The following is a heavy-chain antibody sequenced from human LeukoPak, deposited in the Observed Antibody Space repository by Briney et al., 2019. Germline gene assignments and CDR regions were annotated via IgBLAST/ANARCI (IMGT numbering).Heavy chain of an antibody. Sequence: GGSLRLSCAASGFTFSSYALHWVRQSPSKGLECVAVISYDGSNKSYADSVKGRFTISRDNSKNTLYLQVNSLRAEDTAVYYCAKDPGRLSSSWSFDYWGQGTLVTVSS. CDR3: AKDPGRLSSSWSFDY. J-gene: IGHJ4*02. CDR2: ISYDGSNK. D-gene: IGHD6-13*01. V-gene: IGHV3-30*04. CDR1: GFTFSSYA.